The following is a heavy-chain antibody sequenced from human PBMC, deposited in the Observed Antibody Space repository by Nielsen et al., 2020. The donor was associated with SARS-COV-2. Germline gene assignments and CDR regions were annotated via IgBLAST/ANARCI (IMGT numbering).Heavy chain of an antibody. CDR3: ARGYSSGWYGGCDAFDI. Sequence: GESLKISCAASGFTFSSYWMSWVRQAPGKGLEWVANIKQDGSEKYYVDSVKGRFTISRDSAKNSLYLQMNSLRAEDTAVYYCARGYSSGWYGGCDAFDIWGQGTMVTVSS. CDR2: IKQDGSEK. V-gene: IGHV3-7*01. D-gene: IGHD6-19*01. CDR1: GFTFSSYW. J-gene: IGHJ3*02.